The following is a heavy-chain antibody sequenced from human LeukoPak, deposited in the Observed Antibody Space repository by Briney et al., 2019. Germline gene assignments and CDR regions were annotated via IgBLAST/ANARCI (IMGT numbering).Heavy chain of an antibody. J-gene: IGHJ1*01. CDR2: ISSSGSTT. CDR1: GFTFSDYY. CDR3: ARGAGSSCTSEYFQY. V-gene: IGHV3-11*01. D-gene: IGHD6-13*01. Sequence: PGGSVRLSCAASGFTFSDYYMSWIRQAPGKGLEGVSYISSSGSTTYYADSVKGRFTISRDSHKKRLYVQMNGLRAEDTAVYYCARGAGSSCTSEYFQYWGQGTLVTVSS.